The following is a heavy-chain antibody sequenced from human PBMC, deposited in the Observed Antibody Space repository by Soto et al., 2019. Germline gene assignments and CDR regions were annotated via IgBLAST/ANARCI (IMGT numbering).Heavy chain of an antibody. V-gene: IGHV3-21*01. CDR3: ARDADFWSGYYPGWFDP. CDR2: ISSSSSYI. Sequence: EVQLVESGGGLVKPGGSLRLSCAASGFTFSSYSMSWVRQAPGKGLEWVSSISSSSSYIYYADSVKGRFTISRDNAKNSLYLQMNSLRAEDTAVYYCARDADFWSGYYPGWFDPWGQGTLVTVSS. J-gene: IGHJ5*02. CDR1: GFTFSSYS. D-gene: IGHD3-3*01.